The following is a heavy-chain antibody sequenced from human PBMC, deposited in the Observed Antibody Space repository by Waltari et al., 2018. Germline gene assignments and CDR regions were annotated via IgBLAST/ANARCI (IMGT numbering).Heavy chain of an antibody. CDR2: IKEDGGEK. J-gene: IGHJ6*02. D-gene: IGHD6-25*01. CDR3: ASVQRRWSMDV. CDR1: GFSFSSYW. V-gene: IGHV3-7*01. Sequence: EVQLVESGGGLVQSGDSLRPSCAASGFSFSSYWMNWVRQTPGKGLEWVANIKEDGGEKYYVDSVKGRFTISRDNAKNSLYLQMNSLRVEDTAVYFCASVQRRWSMDVWGQGTTVTVSS.